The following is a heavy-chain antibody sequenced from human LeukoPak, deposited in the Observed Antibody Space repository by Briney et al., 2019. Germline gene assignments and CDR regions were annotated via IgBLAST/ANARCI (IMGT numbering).Heavy chain of an antibody. CDR3: AREERPPQERHYYYDSSGTYE. V-gene: IGHV4-34*01. CDR1: GGSFSGYY. Sequence: SETLSLTCAVYGGSFSGYYWSWIRQPPGKGLEWIGEINHSGSTNYNPSLKSRVTISVDTSKNQFSLKLSSVTAADTAVYYCAREERPPQERHYYYDSSGTYEWGQGTLVTVSS. J-gene: IGHJ4*02. CDR2: INHSGST. D-gene: IGHD3-22*01.